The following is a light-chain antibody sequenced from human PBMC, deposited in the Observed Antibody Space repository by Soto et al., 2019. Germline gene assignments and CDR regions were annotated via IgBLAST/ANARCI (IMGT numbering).Light chain of an antibody. CDR3: QQFGVSPT. Sequence: EILMTQSPATLYVSPGERATLSCRASQSVSSNLAWYQQKPGQAPRLLIYGTSSRATGIPDRLSGSGSGTDFTLPIKRLEPEDFAVYYCQQFGVSPTFGGGTKVDIK. CDR2: GTS. J-gene: IGKJ4*01. V-gene: IGKV3-20*01. CDR1: QSVSSN.